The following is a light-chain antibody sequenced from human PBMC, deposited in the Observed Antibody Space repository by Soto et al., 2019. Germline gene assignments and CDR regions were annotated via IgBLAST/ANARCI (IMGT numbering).Light chain of an antibody. J-gene: IGKJ5*01. CDR2: AAS. Sequence: EIVITQSPSTLSVSPGERATLSCRASQSVYNNLAWYQQKPGQAPRVLIFAASSRATGIPDRFSGSGSGTDFTLTISSLEPEDFAVYYCQQRSNWPITFGQGTRLEIK. CDR1: QSVYNN. CDR3: QQRSNWPIT. V-gene: IGKV3-11*01.